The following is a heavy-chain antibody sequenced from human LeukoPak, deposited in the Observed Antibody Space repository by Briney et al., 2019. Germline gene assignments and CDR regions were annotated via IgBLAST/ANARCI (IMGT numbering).Heavy chain of an antibody. CDR3: VKGSSSPRPYHFDS. D-gene: IGHD6-6*01. Sequence: GGSLRLSCAASGFTLSNFAMGWVRQAPGKGLEWVSGITNTGGDTFHADSVKGRLTISRDNPKYTLYLQMNRLRVEDTAMYYCVKGSSSPRPYHFDSWGEETLVTVLS. CDR2: ITNTGGDT. V-gene: IGHV3-23*01. J-gene: IGHJ4*02. CDR1: GFTLSNFA.